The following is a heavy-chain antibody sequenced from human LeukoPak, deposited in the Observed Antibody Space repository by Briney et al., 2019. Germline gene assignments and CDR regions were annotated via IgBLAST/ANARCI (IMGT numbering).Heavy chain of an antibody. CDR1: EFSFSGHW. Sequence: HPGGSLRLSCTASEFSFSGHWMHWARQLPGKGLVWVSRISPTGSTTSYADSVKGRFTVSRDNAKNTLYLQVNNLRAEDTAVYYCARGPNSNWSGLDFWGQGTLLTVSS. D-gene: IGHD6-6*01. V-gene: IGHV3-74*01. CDR3: ARGPNSNWSGLDF. CDR2: ISPTGSTT. J-gene: IGHJ4*02.